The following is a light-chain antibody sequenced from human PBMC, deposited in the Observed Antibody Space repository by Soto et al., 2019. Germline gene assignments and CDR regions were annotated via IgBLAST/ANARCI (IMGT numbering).Light chain of an antibody. CDR1: QSVLFTSNNKNY. V-gene: IGKV4-1*01. CDR2: WAS. Sequence: DIVMTQSPDSLAVSLGERATINCKSSQSVLFTSNNKNYLAWYQQKAGQPPKLLIYWASTREFGVPDRFSGSGSGTDFTLTISSLQAEDVAVYYCQQYYSTPLTFGGGTKVEIK. J-gene: IGKJ4*01. CDR3: QQYYSTPLT.